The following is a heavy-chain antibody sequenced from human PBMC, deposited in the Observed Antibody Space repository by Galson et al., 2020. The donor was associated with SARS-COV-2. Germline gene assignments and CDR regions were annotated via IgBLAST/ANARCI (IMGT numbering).Heavy chain of an antibody. V-gene: IGHV4-34*01. D-gene: IGHD3-10*01. CDR2: INHSGST. J-gene: IGHJ6*03. CDR1: GGSFSGYY. Sequence: SETLSLTCAVYGGSFSGYYWSWIRQPPGKGLEWIGEINHSGSTNYNPSLKSRVTISVDRSKNQFSLKLSSVTAADTAVYYCARTYYASGATYMDVWGKGTTVTISS. CDR3: ARTYYASGATYMDV.